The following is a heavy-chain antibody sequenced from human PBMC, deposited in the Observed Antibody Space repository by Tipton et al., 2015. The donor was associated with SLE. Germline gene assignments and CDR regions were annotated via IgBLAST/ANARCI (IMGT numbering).Heavy chain of an antibody. V-gene: IGHV3-23*01. CDR1: GFSFSSYA. D-gene: IGHD7-27*01. CDR2: ISYSGSST. J-gene: IGHJ4*02. CDR3: AKMGMRVDY. Sequence: SLRLSCETSGFSFSSYAMSWVRQPPGKGLEWVSGISYSGSSTYYVDSVKGRFTISRDNSKNTLYFQMNSLRAEDTAVYYCAKMGMRVDYWGRGTLVTVSS.